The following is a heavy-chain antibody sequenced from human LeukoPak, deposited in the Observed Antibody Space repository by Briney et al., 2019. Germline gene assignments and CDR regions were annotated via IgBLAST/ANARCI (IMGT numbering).Heavy chain of an antibody. CDR2: INHSGST. J-gene: IGHJ5*02. CDR3: ARNIVVVPAAKNWFDP. CDR1: GGSFGGYY. Sequence: SETLSLTCAVYGGSFGGYYWSWIRQPPGKGLEWMGEINHSGSTNYNPSLKSRVTISVDTSKNQFSLKLSSVTAADTAVYYCARNIVVVPAAKNWFDPWGQGTLVTVSS. D-gene: IGHD2-2*01. V-gene: IGHV4-34*01.